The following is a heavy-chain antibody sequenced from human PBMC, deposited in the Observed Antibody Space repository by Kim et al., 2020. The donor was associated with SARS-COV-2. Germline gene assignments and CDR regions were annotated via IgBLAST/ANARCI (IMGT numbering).Heavy chain of an antibody. Sequence: GESLKISCKGSGYSFTSYWIGWVRQMPGKGLEWMGIIYPGDSDTRYSPSFQGQVTISADKSISTPYLQWSSLKASDNAKYYFARLRPVRPSSPADYWGQGSLLTVSS. CDR2: IYPGDSDT. V-gene: IGHV5-51*01. J-gene: IGHJ4*02. CDR3: ARLRPVRPSSPADY. CDR1: GYSFTSYW.